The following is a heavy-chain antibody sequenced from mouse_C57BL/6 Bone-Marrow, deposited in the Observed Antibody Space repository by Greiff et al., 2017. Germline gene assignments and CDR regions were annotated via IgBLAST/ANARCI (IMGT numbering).Heavy chain of an antibody. J-gene: IGHJ1*03. CDR1: GYTFTSYW. Sequence: QVQLQQPGAELVKPGASVKMSCKASGYTFTSYWITWVKQRPGQGLEWIGDIYPGSGSTNYNEKFTSKATLTVDTSSSTAYMQLSSLTSEDSAVYYCARCFYWYFDVWGTGTTVTVSS. CDR3: ARCFYWYFDV. V-gene: IGHV1-55*01. CDR2: IYPGSGST.